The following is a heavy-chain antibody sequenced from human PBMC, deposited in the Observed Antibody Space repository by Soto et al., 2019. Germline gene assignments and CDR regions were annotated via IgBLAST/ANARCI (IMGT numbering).Heavy chain of an antibody. CDR2: IYYSGST. CDR3: ARVIQLWYYFDY. Sequence: PSETLSLTCTVSGGSISSGGYYWSWIRQHPGKGLEWTGYIYYSGSTYYNPSLKSRVTISVDTSKNQFSLKLSSVTAADTAVYYCARVIQLWYYFDYWGQGTLVTVSS. J-gene: IGHJ4*02. V-gene: IGHV4-31*03. D-gene: IGHD5-18*01. CDR1: GGSISSGGYY.